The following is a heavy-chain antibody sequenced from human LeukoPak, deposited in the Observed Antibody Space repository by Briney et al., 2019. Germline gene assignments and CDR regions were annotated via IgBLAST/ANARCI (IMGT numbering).Heavy chain of an antibody. D-gene: IGHD4-23*01. CDR2: IYSGDST. CDR1: GFTVSSNY. Sequence: GGSLRLSCAASGFTVSSNYMSWVRQAPGKGLEWVSVIYSGDSTYYADSVKGRFTISRDNSKNMLSLQMDSLRAEDTAVYYCARETVITQNAFDIWGQGTMVIVSS. CDR3: ARETVITQNAFDI. J-gene: IGHJ3*02. V-gene: IGHV3-53*05.